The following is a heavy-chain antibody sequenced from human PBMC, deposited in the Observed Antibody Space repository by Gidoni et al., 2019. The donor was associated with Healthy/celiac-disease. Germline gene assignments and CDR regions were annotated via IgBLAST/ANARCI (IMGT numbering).Heavy chain of an antibody. D-gene: IGHD2-15*01. CDR1: GFTFRSHW. Sequence: EVQLVESGGGLVQPGGSLSLSCAASGFTFRSHWMSWVRQAPGKGLEWVANIKQDGSEKDYVDPVKGRFTISRDNAKNSLYLQMNSLRAEDTAVYYCARDLVVVVVAATILRDYGMDVWGQGTTVTVSS. V-gene: IGHV3-7*03. CDR2: IKQDGSEK. J-gene: IGHJ6*02. CDR3: ARDLVVVVVAATILRDYGMDV.